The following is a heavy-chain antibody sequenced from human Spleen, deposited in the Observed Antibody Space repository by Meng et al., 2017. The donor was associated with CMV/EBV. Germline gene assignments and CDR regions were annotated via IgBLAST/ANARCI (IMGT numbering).Heavy chain of an antibody. CDR1: GGSFSGYY. V-gene: IGHV4-34*01. J-gene: IGHJ5*02. D-gene: IGHD1-26*01. CDR2: INHSGST. Sequence: QVPQQQGGAGLLKPSETLSLTCAGYGGSFSGYYWSWIRQPPGKGLEWIGEINHSGSTNYNPSLKSRVTISVDTSKNQFSLKLSSVTAADTAVYYCARDAWELRAYWFDPWGQGTLVTVSS. CDR3: ARDAWELRAYWFDP.